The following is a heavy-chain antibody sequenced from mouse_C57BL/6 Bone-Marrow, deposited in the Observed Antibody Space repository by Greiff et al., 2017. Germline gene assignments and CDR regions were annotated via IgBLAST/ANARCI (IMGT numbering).Heavy chain of an antibody. J-gene: IGHJ4*01. CDR1: GFTFSSYA. CDR2: ISDGGSYT. Sequence: EVQLVESGGGLVKPGGSLKLSCAASGFTFSSYAMSWVRQTPEKRLEWVATISDGGSYTYYPDNVKGRFTISRDNAKNNLYLQMSHLKSEDTAMYYCERGYYYGSSYGDYAMDYWGRGTSVTVSS. V-gene: IGHV5-4*01. CDR3: ERGYYYGSSYGDYAMDY. D-gene: IGHD1-1*01.